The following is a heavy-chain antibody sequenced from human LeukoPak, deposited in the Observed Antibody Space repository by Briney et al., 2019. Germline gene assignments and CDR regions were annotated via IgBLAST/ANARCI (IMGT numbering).Heavy chain of an antibody. J-gene: IGHJ4*02. Sequence: GGSLRLSCAASGFTFSSYAMHWVRQAPGKGLEWVAVISYDGSNKYYADSVKGRFTISRDNSKNTLYLQMNSLRAEDTAVYYCARPLTGDDNYLDYWGQGTLVTVSS. CDR3: ARPLTGDDNYLDY. CDR2: ISYDGSNK. D-gene: IGHD7-27*01. CDR1: GFTFSSYA. V-gene: IGHV3-30*01.